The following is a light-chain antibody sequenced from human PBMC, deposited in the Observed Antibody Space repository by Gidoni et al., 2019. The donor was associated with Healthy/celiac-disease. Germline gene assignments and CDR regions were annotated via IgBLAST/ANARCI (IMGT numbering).Light chain of an antibody. CDR1: QSVSSSY. CDR3: QQYGSSLIT. Sequence: ELVLTQSPGTLSLSPGERATLSCRASQSVSSSYLAWYQQKPGQAPRLLIYGASSRATGIPDRFSGSGSGTDFTLTISRLEPEDFAVYYCQQYGSSLITFGQGTRLEIK. J-gene: IGKJ5*01. V-gene: IGKV3-20*01. CDR2: GAS.